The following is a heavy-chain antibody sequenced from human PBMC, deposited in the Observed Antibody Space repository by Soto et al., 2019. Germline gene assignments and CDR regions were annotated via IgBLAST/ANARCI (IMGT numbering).Heavy chain of an antibody. V-gene: IGHV3-30-3*01. Sequence: QVQLVESGGGVVQPGRSLRLSCAASGFTFSSYAMHWVRQAPGKGLEWVAVISYDGSNKYYADSMKGRFTISRDNSKNTLYLQMNSLRAEDTAVYYCARDEIRFSWAYGMDGWGQGTTVTVSS. CDR1: GFTFSSYA. CDR2: ISYDGSNK. J-gene: IGHJ6*02. CDR3: ARDEIRFSWAYGMDG. D-gene: IGHD3-3*01.